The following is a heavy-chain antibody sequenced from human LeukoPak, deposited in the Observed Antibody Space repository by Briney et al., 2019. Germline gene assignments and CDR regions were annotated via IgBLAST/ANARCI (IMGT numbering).Heavy chain of an antibody. CDR1: GFTFSSYY. CDR3: AKDPSLITMVRGVLKLSYYFDS. V-gene: IGHV3-74*01. J-gene: IGHJ4*02. Sequence: GGSLRLSCAASGFTFSSYYMHWVRQAPGKGLVWVSRVDNDCSRTIYEDSAKGRFTISRDNTKNTLYLQMNSLRAEDTAVYYCAKDPSLITMVRGVLKLSYYFDSWGQGTLVTVSS. CDR2: VDNDCSRT. D-gene: IGHD3-10*01.